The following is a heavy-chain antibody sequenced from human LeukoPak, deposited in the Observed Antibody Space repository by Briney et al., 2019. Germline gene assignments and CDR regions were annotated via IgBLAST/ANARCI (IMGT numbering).Heavy chain of an antibody. CDR2: IYTSRST. J-gene: IGHJ4*02. V-gene: IGHV4-61*02. Sequence: SQTLSLTCTVSGGSISSGSYYWSWIRQPAGKGLEWIGRIYTSRSTNYNPSLKSRVTISVDTSKNQFSLKLSSVTAADTAVYYCAREDILTGSAAYWGQGTLVTVSS. CDR1: GGSISSGSYY. D-gene: IGHD3-9*01. CDR3: AREDILTGSAAY.